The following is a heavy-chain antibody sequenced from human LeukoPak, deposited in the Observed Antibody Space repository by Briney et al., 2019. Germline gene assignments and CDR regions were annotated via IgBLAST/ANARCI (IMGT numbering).Heavy chain of an antibody. CDR3: ARSGYQWRFFDY. J-gene: IGHJ4*02. Sequence: SVKVSCKASGGAFSSYTISWVRQAPGQGLEWMGRIIPILGIANYAQKFQGRVTITADKSTSTAYMELSSLRSEDTAVYYCARSGYQWRFFDYWGQGTLVTVSS. D-gene: IGHD3-3*01. V-gene: IGHV1-69*02. CDR2: IIPILGIA. CDR1: GGAFSSYT.